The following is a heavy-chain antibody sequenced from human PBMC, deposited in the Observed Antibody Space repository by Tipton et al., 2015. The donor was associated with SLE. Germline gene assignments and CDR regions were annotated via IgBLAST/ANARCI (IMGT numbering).Heavy chain of an antibody. CDR3: ARVWADYSGSDY. V-gene: IGHV3-48*01. D-gene: IGHD4-11*01. Sequence: SLSLSCVGSGFSFNSYPMIWVRQAPGKGLESISYVSSSGYTIHYADSVRGRFTTCRDNAKNALCLQMNSLRAEDTAVYYGARVWADYSGSDYWGQGTLVTVSS. CDR1: GFSFNSYP. CDR2: VSSSGYTI. J-gene: IGHJ4*02.